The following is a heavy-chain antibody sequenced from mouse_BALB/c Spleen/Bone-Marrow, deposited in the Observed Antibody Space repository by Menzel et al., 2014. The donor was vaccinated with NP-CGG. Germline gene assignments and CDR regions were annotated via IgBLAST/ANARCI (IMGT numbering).Heavy chain of an antibody. CDR3: ARRGGYFAY. D-gene: IGHD2-2*01. CDR1: GFDFSRYW. CDR2: INPDSSTI. J-gene: IGHJ3*01. Sequence: VQLQQSGGGLVQPGGSLKLSCAASGFDFSRYWMSWVRQAPGKGLGWIGEINPDSSTINYTPSLKDKFIISRDNAKNTLYLQMSKVRSEDTALYYCARRGGYFAYWGQGTLVTVSA. V-gene: IGHV4-1*02.